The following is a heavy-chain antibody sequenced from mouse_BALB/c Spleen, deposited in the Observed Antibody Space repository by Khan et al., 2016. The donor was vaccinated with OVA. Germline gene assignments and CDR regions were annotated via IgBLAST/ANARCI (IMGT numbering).Heavy chain of an antibody. CDR3: ARRTTGYAMDY. V-gene: IGHV1-4*01. CDR2: INPRSDYT. J-gene: IGHJ4*01. D-gene: IGHD2-14*01. Sequence: VQLQESGAELVRPGASVKMSCKASGYTFTSYTMHWVKQRPGQGLEWIAYINPRSDYTIYNQKFKDKATLTADISSTTAYTQLSSLTSEDSAVYYCARRTTGYAMDYWGQGTSVTVSS. CDR1: GYTFTSYT.